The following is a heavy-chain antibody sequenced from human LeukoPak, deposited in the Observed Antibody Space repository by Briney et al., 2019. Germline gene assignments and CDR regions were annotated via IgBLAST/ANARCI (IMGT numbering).Heavy chain of an antibody. CDR1: GFTFSSYA. J-gene: IGHJ3*02. CDR3: ARENYGAFDAFDI. Sequence: GGSLRLSCAASGFTFSSYAMSWVRQAPGKGLEWVSTITGSGDNTYYTDSVKGRFTFSRDNATNSLSLQMNSLRAEDTAVYYCARENYGAFDAFDIWGQGTMVTVSS. V-gene: IGHV3-23*01. D-gene: IGHD4-17*01. CDR2: ITGSGDNT.